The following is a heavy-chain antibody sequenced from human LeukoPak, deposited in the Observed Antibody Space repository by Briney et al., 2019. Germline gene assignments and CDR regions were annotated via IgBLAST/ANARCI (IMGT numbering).Heavy chain of an antibody. CDR3: ARAGVPAAIDY. Sequence: SETLSLTCTVSGDSSNSGDYSWNWIRQPPGKGLECIGYIFYSGSSYYNPSLKSRVIISLDTSKNQFSLKLSSVTAADTAVYYCARAGVPAAIDYWGQGTLVTVSS. D-gene: IGHD2-2*01. CDR2: IFYSGSS. CDR1: GDSSNSGDYS. V-gene: IGHV4-30-4*08. J-gene: IGHJ4*02.